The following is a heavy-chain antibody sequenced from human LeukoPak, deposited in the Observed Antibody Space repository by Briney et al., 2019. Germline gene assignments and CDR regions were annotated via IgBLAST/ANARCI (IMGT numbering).Heavy chain of an antibody. CDR2: ISAYNGNT. CDR1: GYTFTNYG. D-gene: IGHD3-22*01. J-gene: IGHJ1*01. Sequence: ASVKVSCKASGYTFTNYGISWVRQAPGQGLEWMGWISAYNGNTNYAQKLQGRVTMTTDTSTSTAYMDLRSLRSDDTAVYYCARGNDSSGYYYSTAEFFQFWGQGTLVTVSS. CDR3: ARGNDSSGYYYSTAEFFQF. V-gene: IGHV1-18*01.